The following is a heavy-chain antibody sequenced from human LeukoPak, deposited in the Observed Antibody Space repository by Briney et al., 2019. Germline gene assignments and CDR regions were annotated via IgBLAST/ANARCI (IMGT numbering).Heavy chain of an antibody. D-gene: IGHD3-3*01. CDR3: ARGPKSGVDFWSGYDFDY. V-gene: IGHV1-2*02. Sequence: ASVKVSCKASGYTFTGYYMHWVRQAPGQGLEWMGWINPNSGGTNYAQKFQGRVTMTRDTSISTAYMELSRLRSDDTAVYYCARGPKSGVDFWSGYDFDYWGQGTLVTVSS. CDR1: GYTFTGYY. CDR2: INPNSGGT. J-gene: IGHJ4*02.